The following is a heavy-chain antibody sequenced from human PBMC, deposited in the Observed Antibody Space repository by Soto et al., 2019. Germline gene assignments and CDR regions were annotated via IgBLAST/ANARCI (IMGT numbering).Heavy chain of an antibody. V-gene: IGHV3-30-3*01. J-gene: IGHJ4*02. CDR1: GFTFSSYA. CDR2: ISYDGSNK. CDR3: AILSDVVRATPPFDY. D-gene: IGHD1-26*01. Sequence: QVQLVESGGGVVQPGRSLRLSCAASGFTFSSYAMHWVRQAPGKGLEWVAVISYDGSNKYYADSVKGRFTISRDNSKNTLYLQMNSLRAEDTAVYYCAILSDVVRATPPFDYWGQGTLVTVSS.